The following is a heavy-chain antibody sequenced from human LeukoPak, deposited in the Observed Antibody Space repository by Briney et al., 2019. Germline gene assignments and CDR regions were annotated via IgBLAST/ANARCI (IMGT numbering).Heavy chain of an antibody. D-gene: IGHD3-10*01. V-gene: IGHV4-59*01. CDR1: GGSISSYY. CDR3: ARSDPKWFGELYFDY. J-gene: IGHJ4*02. CDR2: IYYSGST. Sequence: SSETLSLTCTVSGGSISSYYWSWIRQPPGKGLEWIGYIYYSGSTNYNPSLKSRVTISVDTSKNQFSLKLSSVTAADTAVYYCARSDPKWFGELYFDYWGQGTLVTVSS.